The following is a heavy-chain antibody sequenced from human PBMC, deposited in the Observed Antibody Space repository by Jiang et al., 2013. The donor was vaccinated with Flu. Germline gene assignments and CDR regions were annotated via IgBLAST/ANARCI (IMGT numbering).Heavy chain of an antibody. D-gene: IGHD6-13*01. CDR2: IIPIFGTT. Sequence: CKASGGTFSNYGIGWVRQAPGQGLEWMGGIIPIFGTTTYTQKFQGRVTITADESTSTAYMELSSLRSEDTAVYYCARRPNSRLGYYYYYIDVWGKGTTVTVSS. V-gene: IGHV1-69*01. CDR1: GGTFSNYG. J-gene: IGHJ6*03. CDR3: ARRPNSRLGYYYYYIDV.